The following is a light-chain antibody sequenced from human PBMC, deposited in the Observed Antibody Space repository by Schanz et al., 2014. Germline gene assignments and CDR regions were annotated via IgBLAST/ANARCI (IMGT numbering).Light chain of an antibody. CDR1: QSVSSNS. Sequence: EIVLTQSPGTLSLSPGERATLSCRASQSVSSNSLAWYQQKPGQAPRLLIYAASSRATGISDRFSGSGSGTDFTLTISRLEPEDFAVYYCQQYGSSPYTFGQGTKLEIK. CDR2: AAS. V-gene: IGKV3-20*01. J-gene: IGKJ2*01. CDR3: QQYGSSPYT.